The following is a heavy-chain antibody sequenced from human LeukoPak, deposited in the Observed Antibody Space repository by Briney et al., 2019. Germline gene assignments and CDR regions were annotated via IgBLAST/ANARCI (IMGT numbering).Heavy chain of an antibody. J-gene: IGHJ4*02. Sequence: GGSLRLSCAASGFTFSSHSMNWVRQAPGKGLEWVSVITSSSDYIYYADSLKGRFTVSRDNAKTSLYLQLNSLRAEDTAVYYCVRESVYYDNVLDYWGQGTLVTVSS. CDR1: GFTFSSHS. V-gene: IGHV3-21*01. CDR2: ITSSSDYI. D-gene: IGHD3-22*01. CDR3: VRESVYYDNVLDY.